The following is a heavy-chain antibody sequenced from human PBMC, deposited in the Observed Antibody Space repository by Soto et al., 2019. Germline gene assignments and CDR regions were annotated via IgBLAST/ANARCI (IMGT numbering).Heavy chain of an antibody. CDR1: GGSISSYY. V-gene: IGHV4-4*07. CDR3: ARDVEYLGGYYYYGMDV. J-gene: IGHJ6*02. D-gene: IGHD3-16*01. Sequence: SETLSLTCTVSGGSISSYYWSWIRQPAGKGLEWIGRIYTSGSTNYNPSLKSRVTMSVDTSKNQFSLKLSSVTAADTAVYYCARDVEYLGGYYYYGMDVWGQGATVTVSS. CDR2: IYTSGST.